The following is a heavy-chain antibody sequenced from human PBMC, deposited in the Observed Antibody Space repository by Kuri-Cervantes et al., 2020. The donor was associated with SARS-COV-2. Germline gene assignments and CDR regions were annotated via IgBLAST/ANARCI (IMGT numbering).Heavy chain of an antibody. D-gene: IGHD3-22*01. Sequence: ESLKISCAVYGGSFSGYYWSWIRQPPGKGLEWIGEINHSGSTNYNPSLKSRVTISVDTSKNQFSLKLSSVTAADTAVYYCARAHYDSSGYYPNWFDPWGQGTLVTVSS. CDR1: GGSFSGYY. J-gene: IGHJ5*02. CDR3: ARAHYDSSGYYPNWFDP. V-gene: IGHV4-34*01. CDR2: INHSGST.